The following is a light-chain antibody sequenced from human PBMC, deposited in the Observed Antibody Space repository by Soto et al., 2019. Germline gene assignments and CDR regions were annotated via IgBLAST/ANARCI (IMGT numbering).Light chain of an antibody. J-gene: IGKJ2*01. CDR2: GAS. CDR1: QSVSSN. CDR3: QQYNNWLVYT. V-gene: IGKV3-15*01. Sequence: EIVMTQSPATLSVSPGERAALCCRASQSVSSNLAWYQQKPGQAPRLLIYGASTRATGIPARFSGSGSGTEFTLTISSLQSEDFAVYYCQQYNNWLVYTFGQGTKLEIK.